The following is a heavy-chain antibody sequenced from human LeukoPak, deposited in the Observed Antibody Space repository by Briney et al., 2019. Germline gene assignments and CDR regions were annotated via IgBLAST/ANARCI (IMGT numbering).Heavy chain of an antibody. J-gene: IGHJ4*02. CDR1: GYTFTGYY. Sequence: GASVKVSCKASGYTFTGYYIHWVRQAPGQGLEWMGWINPNSGGTNYAQKFQGRVTMTRDTSISTAYMELSRLRSDDTAVYYCARVITVPRLNYYGSGSYPLFDYWGQGTLVTVSS. CDR2: INPNSGGT. D-gene: IGHD3-10*01. V-gene: IGHV1-2*02. CDR3: ARVITVPRLNYYGSGSYPLFDY.